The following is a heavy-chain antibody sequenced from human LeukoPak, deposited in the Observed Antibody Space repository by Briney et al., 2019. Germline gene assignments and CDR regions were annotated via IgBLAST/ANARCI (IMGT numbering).Heavy chain of an antibody. J-gene: IGHJ6*03. V-gene: IGHV3-48*03. CDR3: ARDFGGSYYYYYYMDV. Sequence: PGGSLRLSCAASGFTFSSYEMNWVRQAPGKGLEWVSYISSSGSTIYYADSVKGRFTISRDNAKNSLYLQMNSLRAEDTAVYYCARDFGGSYYYYYYMDVWGKGTTVTVSS. CDR1: GFTFSSYE. D-gene: IGHD1-26*01. CDR2: ISSSGSTI.